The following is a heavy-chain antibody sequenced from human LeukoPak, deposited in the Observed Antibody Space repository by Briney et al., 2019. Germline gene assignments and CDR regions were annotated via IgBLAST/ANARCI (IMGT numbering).Heavy chain of an antibody. CDR1: GFTFSVYS. Sequence: PGGSLRLSCAASGFTFSVYSMSWIRQAPEKGLEWVSSISSTTYTYYADSVKGRFTISRDNPKNSLYLQMNNLTAEDTALYYCARDGSGWSRDVWGQGTTVTVSS. J-gene: IGHJ6*02. V-gene: IGHV3-21*01. D-gene: IGHD6-19*01. CDR3: ARDGSGWSRDV. CDR2: ISSTTYT.